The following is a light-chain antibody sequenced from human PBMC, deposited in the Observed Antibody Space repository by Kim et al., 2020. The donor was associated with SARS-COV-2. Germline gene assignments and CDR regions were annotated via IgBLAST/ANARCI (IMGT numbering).Light chain of an antibody. J-gene: IGKJ4*01. Sequence: MTQSPLSLPVTFGQPASISCRSSQSLVYSDGKTSVNWFQQWTRQSPRSLIYKVSNRDSEVPDSCSGRGSRTDFPLKIIRVEAGLVSVDFCVQAAHRPLALAGGPRREI. CDR2: KVS. CDR1: QSLVYSDGKTS. CDR3: VQAAHRPLA. V-gene: IGKV2-30*01.